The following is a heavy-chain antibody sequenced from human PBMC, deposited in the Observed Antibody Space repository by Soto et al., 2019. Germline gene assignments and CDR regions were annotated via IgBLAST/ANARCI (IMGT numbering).Heavy chain of an antibody. V-gene: IGHV3-11*06. CDR1: GFTFSDYY. Sequence: QVQLVESGGGLVKPGGSLRLSCAASGFTFSDYYMSWVRQAPGKVLEWVSYIVIGSDYTNYADSVKGRFTISRDNAKNSLYLEMNSLRVEDTAVYYCARLRASSWYLGGYLDYWGQGTLVTVSS. CDR3: ARLRASSWYLGGYLDY. J-gene: IGHJ4*02. CDR2: IVIGSDYT. D-gene: IGHD6-13*01.